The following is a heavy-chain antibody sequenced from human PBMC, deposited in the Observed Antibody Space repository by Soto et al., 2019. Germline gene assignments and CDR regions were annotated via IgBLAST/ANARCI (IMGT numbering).Heavy chain of an antibody. CDR2: INEDGSAG. D-gene: IGHD1-26*01. CDR3: AKDIPRGASYLDN. CDR1: GFSFSSYG. V-gene: IGHV3-7*01. J-gene: IGHJ4*02. Sequence: SLRLSCAASGFSFSSYGMHWVRQTPGKGPERVANINEDGSAGYYVDSVRGRFIISRDNAKNSLYLQMNGLRADDTAVYYCAKDIPRGASYLDNWGQGTLVTVSS.